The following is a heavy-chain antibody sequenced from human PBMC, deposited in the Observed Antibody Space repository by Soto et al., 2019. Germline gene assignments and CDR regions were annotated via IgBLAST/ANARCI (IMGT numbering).Heavy chain of an antibody. J-gene: IGHJ6*03. CDR3: ARRAEEYYYGSGSYQRYYYYYMDV. D-gene: IGHD3-10*01. V-gene: IGHV5-51*01. CDR2: IYPGDSDT. Sequence: GGSLKISCKGFWYSFTSYWIGWGRQIPRKNLEGMGIIYPGDSDTRYSPSFQGQVTISADKSISTAYLQWSSLKASDTAVYYCARRAEEYYYGSGSYQRYYYYYMDVWGKGTTVTVSS. CDR1: WYSFTSYW.